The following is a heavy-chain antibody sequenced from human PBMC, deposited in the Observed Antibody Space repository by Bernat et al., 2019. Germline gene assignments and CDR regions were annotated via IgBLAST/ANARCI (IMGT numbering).Heavy chain of an antibody. CDR2: IKRKNDGGTT. Sequence: EVQLVESGGGLVKPGGSLRLSCAASGFSFSNAWMSWVRQAPGTGLEWVGRIKRKNDGGTTDYAAPVKGRFTISSDDAKTTLYLQMNSLKTEDTAVYYCTTGYCSNGVCYTYFDHWGQGTLVTVSS. CDR1: GFSFSNAW. J-gene: IGHJ4*02. D-gene: IGHD2-8*01. V-gene: IGHV3-15*01. CDR3: TTGYCSNGVCYTYFDH.